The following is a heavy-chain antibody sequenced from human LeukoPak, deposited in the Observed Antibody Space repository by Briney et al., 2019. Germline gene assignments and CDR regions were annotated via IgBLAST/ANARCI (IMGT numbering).Heavy chain of an antibody. J-gene: IGHJ4*02. CDR3: AREATVTASLDY. CDR2: INPNSGGT. CDR1: GYTFTGYY. D-gene: IGHD4-17*01. V-gene: IGHV1-2*02. Sequence: GASVKVSCKASGYTFTGYYMHWVRQAPGQGLEWMGWINPNSGGTNYARKFQGRVTMTRDTSISTAYMELSRLRSDDTAVYYCAREATVTASLDYWGQGTLVTVSS.